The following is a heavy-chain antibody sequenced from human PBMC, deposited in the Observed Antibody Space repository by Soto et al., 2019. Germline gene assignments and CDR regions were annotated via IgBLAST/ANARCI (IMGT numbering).Heavy chain of an antibody. V-gene: IGHV1-69*01. CDR1: GGTFSSYA. J-gene: IGHJ4*02. CDR3: ARAPDGYNSHYFDY. D-gene: IGHD5-12*01. Sequence: QVQLVQSGAEVKKPGSSVKVSCKASGGTFSSYAISWVRQAPGQGLEWMGGSIPIFGTANYAQKFQGRVTITADESTSTAYMELSSLRSEDTAVYYCARAPDGYNSHYFDYWGQGTPVTVSS. CDR2: SIPIFGTA.